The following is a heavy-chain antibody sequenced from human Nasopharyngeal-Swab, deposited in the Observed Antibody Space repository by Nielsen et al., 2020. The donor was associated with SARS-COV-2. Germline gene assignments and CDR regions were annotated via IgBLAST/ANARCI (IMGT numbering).Heavy chain of an antibody. Sequence: GESLKISCAASGFTFSSYGMHGVRQAPGKGLEWVAVIWYDGSNKYYADSVKGRFTISRDNSKNTLYLQMDSLRAEDTAVYYCARGQESYSSSWLNWYFDLWSRGTLVTVSS. D-gene: IGHD6-13*01. CDR2: IWYDGSNK. J-gene: IGHJ2*01. V-gene: IGHV3-33*01. CDR3: ARGQESYSSSWLNWYFDL. CDR1: GFTFSSYG.